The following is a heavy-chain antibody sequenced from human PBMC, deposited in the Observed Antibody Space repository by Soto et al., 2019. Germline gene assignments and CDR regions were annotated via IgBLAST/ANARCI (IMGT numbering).Heavy chain of an antibody. CDR1: GFTFSSYA. D-gene: IGHD1-7*01. V-gene: IGHV3-30-3*01. Sequence: QVQLVESGGGVVQPGRSLRLSCAASGFTFSSYAMPWVRQAPGKGLEWVAVISYDGSNKYYADSVKGRFTISRDNSKNTLYLQMNSLRAEDTAVYYCARDKATGTIRNWFDPWGQGTLVTVSS. J-gene: IGHJ5*02. CDR3: ARDKATGTIRNWFDP. CDR2: ISYDGSNK.